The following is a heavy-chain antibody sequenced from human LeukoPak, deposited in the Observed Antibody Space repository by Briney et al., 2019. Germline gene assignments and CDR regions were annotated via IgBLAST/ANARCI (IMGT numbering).Heavy chain of an antibody. Sequence: GGSLRLSCAASGFTFSSYSMNWVRQAPGKGLEWVSSISSSSSYIYYADSVKGRFTISRDNAKNSLYLQMNSLGAEDTAVYYCARDTVAYPFDIWGQGTMVTVSS. J-gene: IGHJ3*02. V-gene: IGHV3-21*01. D-gene: IGHD5-12*01. CDR1: GFTFSSYS. CDR3: ARDTVAYPFDI. CDR2: ISSSSSYI.